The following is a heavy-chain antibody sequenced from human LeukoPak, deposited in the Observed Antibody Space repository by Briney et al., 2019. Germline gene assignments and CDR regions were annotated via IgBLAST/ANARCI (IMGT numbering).Heavy chain of an antibody. J-gene: IGHJ6*02. D-gene: IGHD6-13*01. CDR1: GFTFSSYA. CDR2: ISYDGSNK. Sequence: GRSLRLSCAASGFTFSSYAMHWVRQAPGKGLEWVAVISYDGSNKYYADSVKGRFTISRDNSKNTLYLQMNSLRAEDTAVYYCARDSPLYSSSWYGMDVWGQGTTVNVSS. CDR3: ARDSPLYSSSWYGMDV. V-gene: IGHV3-30*04.